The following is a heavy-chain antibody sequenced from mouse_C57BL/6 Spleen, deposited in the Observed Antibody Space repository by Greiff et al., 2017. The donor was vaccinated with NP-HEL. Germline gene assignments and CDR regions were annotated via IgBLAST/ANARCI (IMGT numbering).Heavy chain of an antibody. V-gene: IGHV5-12*01. J-gene: IGHJ4*01. CDR2: ISNGGGST. Sequence: DVQLVESGGGLVQPGGSLKLSCAASGFTFSDYYMYWVRQTPEKRLEWVAYISNGGGSTYYPDTVKGRFTISRDNATNTLYLQMSRLKSEDTAMYYCARHSFNARDYWGQGTSVTDSS. CDR1: GFTFSDYY. D-gene: IGHD2-12*01. CDR3: ARHSFNARDY.